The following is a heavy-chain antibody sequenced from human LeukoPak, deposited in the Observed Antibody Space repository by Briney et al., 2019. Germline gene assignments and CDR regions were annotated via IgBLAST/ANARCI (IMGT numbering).Heavy chain of an antibody. Sequence: TLSLTCTVSGGSISSYYWSWIRQPPGKGLEWIGYIYYSGSTNYNPSLKSRVTISVDTSKNQFSLKLSSVTAADTAVYYCARGAGIVGATTSNNWFDPWGQGTLVTVSS. J-gene: IGHJ5*02. CDR2: IYYSGST. V-gene: IGHV4-59*12. CDR1: GGSISSYY. D-gene: IGHD1-26*01. CDR3: ARGAGIVGATTSNNWFDP.